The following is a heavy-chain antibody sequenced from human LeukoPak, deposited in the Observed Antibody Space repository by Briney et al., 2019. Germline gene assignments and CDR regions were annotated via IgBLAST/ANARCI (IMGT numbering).Heavy chain of an antibody. J-gene: IGHJ3*02. Sequence: SETLSLTCTVSGGSINSSSYYWGWIRQPPGKGLEWIGSIYYSGSTYYNPSLKSRVTISVDTSKNQFSLKLSSVTAADTAVYYCARHLYAFDIWGQGTMVTVSS. CDR1: GGSINSSSYY. V-gene: IGHV4-39*01. CDR3: ARHLYAFDI. CDR2: IYYSGST.